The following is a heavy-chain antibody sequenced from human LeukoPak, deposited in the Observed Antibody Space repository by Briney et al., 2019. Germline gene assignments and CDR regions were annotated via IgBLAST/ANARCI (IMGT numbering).Heavy chain of an antibody. Sequence: SVKVSCKASGGTFSSYAISWVRQAPGQGLEWMGGIIPIFGTANYAQKFQGRVTITADESTSTAYMELSSLRSEDTAVYYCARDIHYGSRSYFPTYYYYYGMDVWGQGTTVTVSS. CDR1: GGTFSSYA. J-gene: IGHJ6*02. CDR3: ARDIHYGSRSYFPTYYYYYGMDV. D-gene: IGHD3-10*01. V-gene: IGHV1-69*01. CDR2: IIPIFGTA.